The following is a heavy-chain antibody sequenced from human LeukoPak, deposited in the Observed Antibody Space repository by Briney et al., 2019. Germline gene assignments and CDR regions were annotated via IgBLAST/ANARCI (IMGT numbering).Heavy chain of an antibody. CDR1: GYTFTSYG. Sequence: ASVKVSCKASGYTFTSYGISWVRQAPGQGLEWMGWISAYNGNTNYAQKLQGRVTMTTDTSTSTAYMELRSLRSDDTAVYYCARVFGGSYGPRDFDAFDIWGQGTMVTVSS. V-gene: IGHV1-18*01. CDR3: ARVFGGSYGPRDFDAFDI. J-gene: IGHJ3*02. CDR2: ISAYNGNT. D-gene: IGHD1-26*01.